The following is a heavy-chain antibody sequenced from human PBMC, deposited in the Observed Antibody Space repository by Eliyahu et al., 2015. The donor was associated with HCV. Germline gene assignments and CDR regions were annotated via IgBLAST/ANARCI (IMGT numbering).Heavy chain of an antibody. V-gene: IGHV3-21*02. J-gene: IGHJ4*02. CDR3: VRDRDDPRPEVLDL. Sequence: EVQLVXSGGGLVKPGGSLRLSCAASGFSLRTYSMNWVRQAPGKGVEWVSSISSSSTYIFYADSLKGRFIISRDNAENSIYLQMNSLRAEDTAIYYCVRDRDDPRPEVLDLWGRGTLVTVSS. D-gene: IGHD3-10*01. CDR2: ISSSSTYI. CDR1: GFSLRTYS.